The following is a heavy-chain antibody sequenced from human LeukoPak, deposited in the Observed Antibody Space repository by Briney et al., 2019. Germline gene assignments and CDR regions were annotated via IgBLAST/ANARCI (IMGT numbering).Heavy chain of an antibody. Sequence: SETLSLTCTVSGGSISSDNYYWSWIRQAAGKGLEWIGHIYTRGSTNYNPSLKSRVTISIDTSKNQFSLTLSSVTAADTAVYYCARNPAAGTRDWFDPWGQGILVTVSS. CDR3: ARNPAAGTRDWFDP. V-gene: IGHV4-61*09. CDR2: IYTRGST. D-gene: IGHD6-13*01. CDR1: GGSISSDNYY. J-gene: IGHJ5*02.